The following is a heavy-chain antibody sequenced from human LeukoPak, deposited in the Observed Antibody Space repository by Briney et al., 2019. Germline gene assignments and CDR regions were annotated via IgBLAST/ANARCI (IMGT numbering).Heavy chain of an antibody. CDR2: ISSSSNYI. CDR1: GFYFNTYS. Sequence: GGPLRLSCVASGFYFNTYSLNWVRRAPGKGLEWVASISSSSNYIRYADSMKGRVTISRDNAKNSLYLQMDSLRVDDTAVYYCARPLQGSYAMDVWGLGTTVIVSS. V-gene: IGHV3-21*06. J-gene: IGHJ6*02. CDR3: ARPLQGSYAMDV.